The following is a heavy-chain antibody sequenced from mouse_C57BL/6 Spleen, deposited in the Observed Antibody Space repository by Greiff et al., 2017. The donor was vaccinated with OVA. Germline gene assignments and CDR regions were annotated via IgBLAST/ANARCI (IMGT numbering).Heavy chain of an antibody. Sequence: QVQLQQPGAELVMPGASVKLSCKASGYTFTSYWMHWVKQRPGQGLEWIGEIDPSDSYPNYNQKFKGKSTLTVDKSSSTAYMQLSSLTSEDSAVYYCARGYGSSYGFAYWGQGTLVTVSA. D-gene: IGHD1-1*01. CDR1: GYTFTSYW. J-gene: IGHJ3*01. V-gene: IGHV1-69*01. CDR2: IDPSDSYP. CDR3: ARGYGSSYGFAY.